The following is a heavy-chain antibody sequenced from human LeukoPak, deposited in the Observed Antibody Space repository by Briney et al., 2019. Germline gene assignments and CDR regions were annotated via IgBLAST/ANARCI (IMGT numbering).Heavy chain of an antibody. J-gene: IGHJ4*02. V-gene: IGHV3-66*02. Sequence: GGSLRLSCAASGFTVSSNYMSWVRQAPGEGLEWVSVIYSGGSTYYADSVKGRFTISRDNSKNTLYLQMNSLRAEDTAVYYCARGVLDGFGVVMIGFDYWGQGTLVTVSS. D-gene: IGHD3-3*01. CDR2: IYSGGST. CDR3: ARGVLDGFGVVMIGFDY. CDR1: GFTVSSNY.